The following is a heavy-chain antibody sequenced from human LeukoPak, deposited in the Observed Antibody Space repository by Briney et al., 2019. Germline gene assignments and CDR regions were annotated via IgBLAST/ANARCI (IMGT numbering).Heavy chain of an antibody. Sequence: GGSLRLSCAASGFAFSSYGMHWVRQAPDKGLEWVAVIWYDGSNKYYADSVKGRFTISRDNSKNTLYLQMNSLRAEDTAVYYCARDLLMITFGGVISWGQGTLVTVSS. CDR3: ARDLLMITFGGVIS. CDR1: GFAFSSYG. J-gene: IGHJ5*02. V-gene: IGHV3-33*01. D-gene: IGHD3-16*02. CDR2: IWYDGSNK.